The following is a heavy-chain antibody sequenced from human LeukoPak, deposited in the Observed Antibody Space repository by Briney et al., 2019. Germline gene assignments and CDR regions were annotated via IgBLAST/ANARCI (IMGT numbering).Heavy chain of an antibody. J-gene: IGHJ4*02. D-gene: IGHD3-22*01. CDR1: GFTFDDYA. V-gene: IGHV3-9*03. Sequence: PGGSLRLSCAASGFTFDDYAMHWVRQAPGKGLEWVSGISWNSGSIGYADSVKGRFTISKDNAQNSLYLQMNSLRAEDMALYYCAKGSSYYYDSSGHLTDWGQGTLVTVSS. CDR3: AKGSSYYYDSSGHLTD. CDR2: ISWNSGSI.